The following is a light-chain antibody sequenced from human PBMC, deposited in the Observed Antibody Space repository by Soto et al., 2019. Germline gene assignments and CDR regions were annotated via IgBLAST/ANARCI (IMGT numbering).Light chain of an antibody. Sequence: QSVLTQPPSVSAAPGQKVTISCSGSSSNIAKNYVSWYQQVPGTAPKLLIYDNSKRPSGIPDRFSGSKSGTSATLGITGLQSGDEADYYCGTWDSSLSVGLFGGGTKLTVL. V-gene: IGLV1-51*01. CDR3: GTWDSSLSVGL. CDR2: DNS. J-gene: IGLJ2*01. CDR1: SSNIAKNY.